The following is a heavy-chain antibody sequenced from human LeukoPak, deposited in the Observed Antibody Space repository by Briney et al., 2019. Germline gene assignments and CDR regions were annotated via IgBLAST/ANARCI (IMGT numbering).Heavy chain of an antibody. D-gene: IGHD5-24*01. CDR3: ASGRDGYNGGAFDI. CDR2: IIPILGIA. CDR1: GGTFSSYA. J-gene: IGHJ3*02. Sequence: VKVSCKASGGTFSSYAISWVRQAPGQGLEWMGRIIPILGIANYAQKFQGRVTITTDESTSTAYMELSSLRSEDTAVYYCASGRDGYNGGAFDIWGQGTMVTVSS. V-gene: IGHV1-69*10.